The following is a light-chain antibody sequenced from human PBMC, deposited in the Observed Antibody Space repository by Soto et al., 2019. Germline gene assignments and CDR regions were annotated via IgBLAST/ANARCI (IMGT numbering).Light chain of an antibody. J-gene: IGKJ1*01. CDR2: NTA. CDR3: QYCSDYCWT. Sequence: DIQLTQSDSTLSTSVGDRVTISCRASQSISSWLAWYQQNPGKAPKLLIYNTANLQSGVPPRFAASGSGTEFTLTISILQPDDIATYYCQYCSDYCWTFSQGNKVAIE. CDR1: QSISSW. V-gene: IGKV1-5*03.